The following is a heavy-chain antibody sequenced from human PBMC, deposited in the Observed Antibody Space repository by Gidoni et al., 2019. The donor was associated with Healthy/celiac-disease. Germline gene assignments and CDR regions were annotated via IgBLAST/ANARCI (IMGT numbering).Heavy chain of an antibody. CDR3: ARLATYYDILTGYYSAFDI. D-gene: IGHD3-9*01. V-gene: IGHV2-26*01. Sequence: LEWLAHIFSNDEKSYSTSLKSRLTISKDTSKSQVVLTMTNMDPVDTATYYCARLATYYDILTGYYSAFDIWGQGTMVTVSS. J-gene: IGHJ3*02. CDR2: IFSNDEK.